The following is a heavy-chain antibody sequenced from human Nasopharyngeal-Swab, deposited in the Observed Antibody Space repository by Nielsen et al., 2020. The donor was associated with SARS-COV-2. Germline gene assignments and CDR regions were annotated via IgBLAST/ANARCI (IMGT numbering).Heavy chain of an antibody. CDR3: ARADSSSWYFDY. V-gene: IGHV3-21*01. CDR2: ISSSSSYI. D-gene: IGHD6-13*01. J-gene: IGHJ4*02. Sequence: GESLKISCAASGFTFSSYAMHWVRQAPGKGLEWVSSISSSSSYIYYADSVKGRFTISRDNAKNSLYLQMNSLRAEDTAVYYCARADSSSWYFDYWGQGTLVTVSS. CDR1: GFTFSSYA.